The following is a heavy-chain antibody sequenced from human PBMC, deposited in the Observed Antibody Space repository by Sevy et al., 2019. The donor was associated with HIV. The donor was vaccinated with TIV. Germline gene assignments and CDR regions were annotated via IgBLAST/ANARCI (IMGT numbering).Heavy chain of an antibody. V-gene: IGHV1-2*06. CDR3: ARTIVSGTMVDIDY. J-gene: IGHJ4*02. CDR2: IKPSGGAP. Sequence: ASVKVSCKASGYTFTDYWIHWVRQAPGQGLEWMGRIKPSGGAPNYARRFQDRITVTSDTSITTAYFELNYLSSDDPAVYYCARTIVSGTMVDIDYWGQGTLVTVSS. D-gene: IGHD1-26*01. CDR1: GYTFTDYW.